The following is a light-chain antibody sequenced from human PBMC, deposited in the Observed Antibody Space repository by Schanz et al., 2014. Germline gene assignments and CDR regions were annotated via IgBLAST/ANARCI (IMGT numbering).Light chain of an antibody. V-gene: IGLV2-11*01. CDR1: SSDVGGYYY. J-gene: IGLJ1*01. CDR2: DVI. CDR3: CSYAGSYSYV. Sequence: QSALTQPRSVSGSPGQSVTISCTGTSSDVGGYYYVSWYQQHPGKAPKLMIYDVIKRPSGVPDRFSGSKSGNTASLTISGLQAEDEADYYCCSYAGSYSYVFGTGTKLTVL.